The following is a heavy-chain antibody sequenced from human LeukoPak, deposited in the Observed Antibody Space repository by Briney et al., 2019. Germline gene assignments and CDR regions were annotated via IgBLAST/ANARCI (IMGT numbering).Heavy chain of an antibody. CDR1: GCSISSYY. CDR2: INYSGST. CDR3: ARASFGDPGYMDV. J-gene: IGHJ6*03. D-gene: IGHD2/OR15-2a*01. V-gene: IGHV4-59*01. Sequence: PWETLCLTCTVSGCSISSYYWSWIRQPPGKGLEWIGYINYSGSTNYNPSLKSRGSISVDTSKNQISLKLSSVTAADTAVYYCARASFGDPGYMDVWGKGTTVTISS.